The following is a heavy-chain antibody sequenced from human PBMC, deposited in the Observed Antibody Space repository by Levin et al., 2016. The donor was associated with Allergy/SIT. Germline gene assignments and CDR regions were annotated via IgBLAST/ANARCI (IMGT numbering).Heavy chain of an antibody. V-gene: IGHV1-46*01. J-gene: IGHJ5*02. CDR3: ARDPDYYGSGSGGWFDP. D-gene: IGHD3-10*01. Sequence: ASVKVSCKASGYTFSSYYIHWVRQAPGQGLEWMGIINPSGGSTNYAQKFQGRVTMTRDTSTSTVYMELSSLTSEDTAVYYCARDPDYYGSGSGGWFDPWGQGTLVTVSS. CDR1: GYTFSSYY. CDR2: INPSGGST.